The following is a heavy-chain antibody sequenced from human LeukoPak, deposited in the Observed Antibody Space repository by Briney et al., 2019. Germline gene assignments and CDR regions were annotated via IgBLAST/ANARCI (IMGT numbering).Heavy chain of an antibody. CDR3: ARGVRFDY. Sequence: GGSLRLSCAASGFTFSSYGMHWVRQAPGKGLEWVAVISYDGSNKYYADSMKGRFTISRDNSKNTLYLQMNSLRAEDTAVYYCARGVRFDYWGQGTLVTVSS. V-gene: IGHV3-30*03. CDR1: GFTFSSYG. CDR2: ISYDGSNK. D-gene: IGHD3-10*01. J-gene: IGHJ4*02.